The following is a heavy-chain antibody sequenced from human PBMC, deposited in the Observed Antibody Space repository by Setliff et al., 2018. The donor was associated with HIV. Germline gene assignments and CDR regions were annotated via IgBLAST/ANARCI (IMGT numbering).Heavy chain of an antibody. CDR2: IYYSGST. D-gene: IGHD2-15*01. CDR3: L. Sequence: ASETLSLTCTVPGGSIKSSSDYWGWIRQPPGKGLEWIGTIYYSGSTYYNPSLKSRVTISVDTSKNQFSLKLSSGTCYSDLYYFDLWGRGTLVTVSS. CDR1: GGSIKSSSDY. J-gene: IGHJ4*02. V-gene: IGHV4-39*01.